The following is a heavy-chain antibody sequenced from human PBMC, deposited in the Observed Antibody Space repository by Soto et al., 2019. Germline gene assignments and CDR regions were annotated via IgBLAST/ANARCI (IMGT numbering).Heavy chain of an antibody. D-gene: IGHD2-15*01. Sequence: SETLSLTCSVSGDSISTVDYFWAWVRQPPGQALEYIGYIYKSATTYYNPSFESRVAISLDTSKSQFSLNVTSLTAADTAVYFCARGRYCLTGRCFPNWFDSWGQGTLVTAPQ. CDR2: IYKSATT. V-gene: IGHV4-30-4*01. CDR1: GDSISTVDYF. CDR3: ARGRYCLTGRCFPNWFDS. J-gene: IGHJ5*01.